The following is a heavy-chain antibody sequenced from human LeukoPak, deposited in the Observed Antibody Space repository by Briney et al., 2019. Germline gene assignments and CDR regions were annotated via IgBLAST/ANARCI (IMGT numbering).Heavy chain of an antibody. Sequence: SETLSLTCTVSGGSISSSTHYWGWIRQSPGKGLEWIGSMYNSGSISYNPSLRSRVTITVDTSKNQFSLNLTSVTAADTAIYYCAKTWSGTFHIWAQGTMVTVSS. CDR3: AKTWSGTFHI. D-gene: IGHD2-15*01. V-gene: IGHV4-39*01. CDR1: GGSISSSTHY. J-gene: IGHJ3*02. CDR2: MYNSGSI.